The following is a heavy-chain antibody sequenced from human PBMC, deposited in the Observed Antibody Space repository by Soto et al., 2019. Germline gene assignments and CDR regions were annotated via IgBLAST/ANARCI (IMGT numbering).Heavy chain of an antibody. CDR3: ASQLYYYDSSGYLFDY. V-gene: IGHV5-10-1*01. Sequence: PGESLKITCKGSGYSFTSYWISWVRQMPGKGLEWMGRIDPSDSYTNYSPSFQGHVTISADKSISTAYLQWSSLKASDTAMYYCASQLYYYDSSGYLFDYWGQGTLVSVSS. CDR2: IDPSDSYT. D-gene: IGHD3-22*01. J-gene: IGHJ4*02. CDR1: GYSFTSYW.